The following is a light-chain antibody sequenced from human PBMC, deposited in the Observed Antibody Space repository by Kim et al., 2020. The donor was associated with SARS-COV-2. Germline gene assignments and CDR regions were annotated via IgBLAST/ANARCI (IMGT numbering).Light chain of an antibody. CDR1: QSVSSSY. J-gene: IGKJ2*03. V-gene: IGKV3-20*01. CDR2: STS. Sequence: EIVLTQSPGTLSSSPGERATLSCRASQSVSSSYLAWYQQKPGQAPRLLIFSTSRRGTGIPDRFSGSGSGTDFTLTISRLEPEDTAVYCCQQYGSTSMYSFGQGTKLEI. CDR3: QQYGSTSMYS.